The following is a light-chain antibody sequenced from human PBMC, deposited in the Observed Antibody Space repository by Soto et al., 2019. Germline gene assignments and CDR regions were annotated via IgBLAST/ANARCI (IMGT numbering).Light chain of an antibody. Sequence: DIRVTQSPSTLAASVGDRVTITCRASQFVSSFLGWYQQKPGKVPKLLIFDVSSLQNGVPSRFSGSESGTDFTLTISNLQPEDCAIYFCQQANSFPITFGQGTRLEIK. CDR1: QFVSSF. V-gene: IGKV1-12*01. CDR3: QQANSFPIT. CDR2: DVS. J-gene: IGKJ5*01.